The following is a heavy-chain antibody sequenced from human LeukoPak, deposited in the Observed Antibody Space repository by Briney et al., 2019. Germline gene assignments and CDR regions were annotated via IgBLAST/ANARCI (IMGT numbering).Heavy chain of an antibody. CDR1: GGSISSGGYY. CDR2: IYHSGST. CDR3: ARDRLGTAAARGAFDI. D-gene: IGHD6-13*01. J-gene: IGHJ3*02. V-gene: IGHV4-30-2*01. Sequence: SETLSLTCTVSGGSISSGGYYWSWIRQPPGKGLEWIGYIYHSGSTYYNPSLKSRVTISVDRSKDQFSLKLSSVTAADTAVYYCARDRLGTAAARGAFDIWGQGTMVTVPS.